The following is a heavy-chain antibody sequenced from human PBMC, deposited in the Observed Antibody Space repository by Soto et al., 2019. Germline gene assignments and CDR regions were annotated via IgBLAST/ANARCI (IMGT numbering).Heavy chain of an antibody. V-gene: IGHV1-2*02. CDR2: INPNSGGT. J-gene: IGHJ6*02. Sequence: VASVKVSCKASGYTFTGYYMHWVRQAPGQGLEWMGWINPNSGGTNYAQKFQGRVTMTRDTSISTAYMELSRLRSDDTAVYYCARGWDSSSRRYCYYGMDVWGQGITVTVSS. D-gene: IGHD6-6*01. CDR1: GYTFTGYY. CDR3: ARGWDSSSRRYCYYGMDV.